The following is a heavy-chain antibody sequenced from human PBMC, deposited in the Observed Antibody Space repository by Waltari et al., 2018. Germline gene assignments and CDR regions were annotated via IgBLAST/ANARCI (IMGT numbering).Heavy chain of an antibody. CDR1: GFTFSSYW. CDR2: IDSEGFCT. J-gene: IGHJ6*02. D-gene: IGHD2-2*02. Sequence: EVQLVESGGGLVQPGGSLTVSCAASGFTFSSYWMHWVRQGPGKGLGWVWIKSIDSEGFCTRYASRVKGRLTISRDNAKNTRYMQMNSLGVEDTAVYYCARGHCSSTRCNTNHDYHYYYGMDVWGQGTTVTVSS. CDR3: ARGHCSSTRCNTNHDYHYYYGMDV. V-gene: IGHV3-74*01.